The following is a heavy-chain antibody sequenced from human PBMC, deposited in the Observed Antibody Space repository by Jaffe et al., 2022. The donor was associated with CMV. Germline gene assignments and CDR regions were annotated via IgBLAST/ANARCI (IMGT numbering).Heavy chain of an antibody. V-gene: IGHV1-69*09. J-gene: IGHJ4*02. D-gene: IGHD3-22*01. CDR1: GGTFSSYA. CDR3: ARDRGALYYYDSSGAFDY. CDR2: IIPILGIA. Sequence: QVQLVQSGAEVKKPGSSVKVSCKASGGTFSSYAISWVRQAPGQGLEWMGRIIPILGIANYAQKFQGRVTITADKSTSTAYMELSSLRSEDTAVYYCARDRGALYYYDSSGAFDYWGQGTLVTVSS.